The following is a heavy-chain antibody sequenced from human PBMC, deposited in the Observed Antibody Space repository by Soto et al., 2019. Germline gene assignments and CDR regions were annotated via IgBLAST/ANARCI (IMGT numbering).Heavy chain of an antibody. CDR3: ARDRRLAAAGTYYYYYGMDV. J-gene: IGHJ6*02. Sequence: QLQLQESGSGLVKPSQTLSLTCAVSGGSISSGGYSWSWIRQPPGKGLEWIGYIYHSGSTYYNPSLKSRVTISVDRSKNQFSLKLSSVTAADTAVYYCARDRRLAAAGTYYYYYGMDVWGQGTTVTVSS. V-gene: IGHV4-30-2*01. CDR1: GGSISSGGYS. D-gene: IGHD6-13*01. CDR2: IYHSGST.